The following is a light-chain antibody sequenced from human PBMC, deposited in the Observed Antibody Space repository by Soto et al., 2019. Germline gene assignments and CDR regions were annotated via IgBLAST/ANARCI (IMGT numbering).Light chain of an antibody. CDR1: SSDVGGYNY. J-gene: IGLJ2*01. Sequence: QSALTQPPSASGSPGQSVTISCTGTSSDVGGYNYVSWYQQHPGKAPKLMIYEVSKRPSGVPDRFSGSKSGNTASLTVSGLQAEDEADYCCSSYAGSNNLVFGGGTKLIVL. CDR2: EVS. CDR3: SSYAGSNNLV. V-gene: IGLV2-8*01.